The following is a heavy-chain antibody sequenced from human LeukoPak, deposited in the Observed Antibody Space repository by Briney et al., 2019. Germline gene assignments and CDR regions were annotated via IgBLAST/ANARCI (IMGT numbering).Heavy chain of an antibody. Sequence: GGSLRLACAASGFNLWSYGMTWVRQVPGKEPEWVSAISNSGGLTYYAHSMKGRFTISRDNSRNTLYLQMNSLRTEDTAVYYCAKTLTPGKWYFDLWGRGTLVTVSS. J-gene: IGHJ2*01. CDR1: GFNLWSYG. CDR2: ISNSGGLT. CDR3: AKTLTPGKWYFDL. V-gene: IGHV3-23*01.